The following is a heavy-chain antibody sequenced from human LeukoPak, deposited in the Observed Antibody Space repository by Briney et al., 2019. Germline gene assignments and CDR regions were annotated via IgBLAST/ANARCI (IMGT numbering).Heavy chain of an antibody. CDR3: AKDPDRGDGDYYDSSGYYS. CDR1: GFTFSSYA. J-gene: IGHJ4*02. V-gene: IGHV3-30*04. D-gene: IGHD3-22*01. Sequence: PGGSLRLSCAASGFTFSSYAMHWVRQAPGKGLEWVAVISYDGSNKYYADSVKGRFTISRDNSKNTLYLQMNSLRAEDTAVYYCAKDPDRGDGDYYDSSGYYSWGQGTLVTVSS. CDR2: ISYDGSNK.